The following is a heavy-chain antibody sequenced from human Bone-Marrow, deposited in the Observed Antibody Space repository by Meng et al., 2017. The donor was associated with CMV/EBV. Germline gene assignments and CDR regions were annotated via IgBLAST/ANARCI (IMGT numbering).Heavy chain of an antibody. CDR1: RYA. CDR3: AREYCSSTSCYSPGITTFDP. CDR2: IIPIFGTA. Sequence: RYAISWVRQAPGQGLEWMGGIIPIFGTANYAQKFQGRVTITADESTSTAYMELSSLRSEDTAVYYCAREYCSSTSCYSPGITTFDPWGQGTLVTVSS. D-gene: IGHD2-2*01. J-gene: IGHJ5*02. V-gene: IGHV1-69*01.